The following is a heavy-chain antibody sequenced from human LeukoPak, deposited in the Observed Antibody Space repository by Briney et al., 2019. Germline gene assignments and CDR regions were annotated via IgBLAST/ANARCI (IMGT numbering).Heavy chain of an antibody. CDR3: ARGSLRFGESNMAY. CDR1: GFTFSSYA. J-gene: IGHJ4*02. V-gene: IGHV3-30-3*01. D-gene: IGHD3-10*01. CDR2: ISYDGSNK. Sequence: PGGSLRLSCAASGFTFSSYAMHWVRQAPGKGLEWVAVISYDGSNKYYADSVKGRFTISRDNSKNTLYLQMNSLRAEDTAVYYCARGSLRFGESNMAYWGQGTLVTVSS.